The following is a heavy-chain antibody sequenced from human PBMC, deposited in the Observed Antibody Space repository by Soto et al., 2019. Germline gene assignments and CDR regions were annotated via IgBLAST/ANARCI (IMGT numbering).Heavy chain of an antibody. V-gene: IGHV3-23*01. D-gene: IGHD1-1*01. J-gene: IGHJ6*02. CDR2: ISGSGGST. CDR1: GFTFSSYA. CDR3: AKKISDPSTTYYYYYGMDV. Sequence: GGSLRLSCAASGFTFSSYAMSWVRQAPGKGLEWVSAISGSGGSTYYADSVKGRFTISRDNSKNTLYLQMNSLRAEDTAVYYCAKKISDPSTTYYYYYGMDVWGQGTTVTVSS.